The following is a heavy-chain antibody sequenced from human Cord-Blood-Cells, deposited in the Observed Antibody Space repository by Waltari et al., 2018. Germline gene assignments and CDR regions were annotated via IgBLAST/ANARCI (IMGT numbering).Heavy chain of an antibody. CDR3: ARETSTGYYFGY. CDR2: INPKSGGT. CDR1: GYTFTGYY. V-gene: IGHV1-2*02. D-gene: IGHD7-27*01. J-gene: IGHJ4*02. Sequence: QVQLVQSGAEVKKPGASVKVSCKASGYTFTGYYMHWVRQAPGQGLEWMGWINPKSGGTNNAQKFQGRVTMTRDTSISTAYMVLGRLRSDDTAVYYCARETSTGYYFGYWGQGTLVTVSS.